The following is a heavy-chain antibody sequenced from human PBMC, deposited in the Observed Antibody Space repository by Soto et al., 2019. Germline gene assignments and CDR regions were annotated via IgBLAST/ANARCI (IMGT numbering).Heavy chain of an antibody. V-gene: IGHV3-30-3*01. D-gene: IGHD1-1*01. J-gene: IGHJ6*02. CDR1: GFTFSSYA. Sequence: QVQLVESGGGVVQPERSLRLSCSDSGFTFSSYAMHWVRLAPGKGQEWVAVISYDGSNKYYADSVKGRFTISRDNSKNTLYLQMNSLRAEDTSVYYCARDRLRYNWNDFPYYYYGMDVWGQGTTVTVFS. CDR2: ISYDGSNK. CDR3: ARDRLRYNWNDFPYYYYGMDV.